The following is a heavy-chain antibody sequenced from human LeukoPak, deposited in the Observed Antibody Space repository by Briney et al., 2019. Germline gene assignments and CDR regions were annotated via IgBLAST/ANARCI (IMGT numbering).Heavy chain of an antibody. D-gene: IGHD3-9*01. CDR3: TTVFDWLLRPKY. CDR1: GFTFSNAW. V-gene: IGHV3-15*01. CDR2: TLNKIDGQTP. J-gene: IGHJ4*02. Sequence: GGSLRLSCAASGFTFSNAWMIWLRQAPGRGLEWVVRTLNKIDGQTPDYAAPEQGRFTISRDDSKNTLYLQTNSLKIEDTAVYYCTTVFDWLLRPKYWGQGTLVAVSS.